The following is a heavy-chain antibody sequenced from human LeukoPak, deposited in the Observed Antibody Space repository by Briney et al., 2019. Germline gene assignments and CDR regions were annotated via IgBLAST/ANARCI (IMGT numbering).Heavy chain of an antibody. CDR2: IYSGGSP. D-gene: IGHD3-3*02. V-gene: IGHV3-53*01. CDR3: VRGAAAFSFDY. Sequence: PGGSLRLSCAASGFTVSSNYMIWVRQAPGKGLEWVSVIYSGGSPYYADSVKGRFTISRDNSRNTLYPQMSSLRAEDTAVYYCVRGAAAFSFDYWGQGPLVTVSS. J-gene: IGHJ4*02. CDR1: GFTVSSNY.